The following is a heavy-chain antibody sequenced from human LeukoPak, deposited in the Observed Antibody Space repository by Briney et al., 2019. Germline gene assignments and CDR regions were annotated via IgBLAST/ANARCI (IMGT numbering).Heavy chain of an antibody. J-gene: IGHJ4*02. CDR1: GYTFTGYY. CDR3: ARANALYCSSTSCLFDY. CDR2: INPNSGGT. D-gene: IGHD2-2*01. Sequence: GASVKVYCKASGYTFTGYYMHWERQAPGQGLEWMAWINPNSGGTYYAQNFHDRITMTRDTSISTAYMELSRLRSDDTAIYYCARANALYCSSTSCLFDYWGQGTLVTVSS. V-gene: IGHV1-2*02.